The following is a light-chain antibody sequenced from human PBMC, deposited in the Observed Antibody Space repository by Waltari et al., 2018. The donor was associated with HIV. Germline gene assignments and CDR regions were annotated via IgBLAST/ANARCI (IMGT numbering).Light chain of an antibody. CDR2: EVS. Sequence: QSVLTQPASVSGSPGQSITISSTGTTSAVGDYNYVSWYQQPPGKAPKLMLYEVSNRPSGVSIRCSGSKSGNTASLTISGLQTEDEADYYCSSYTTRNTRVFGTGTKVTVL. CDR3: SSYTTRNTRV. CDR1: TSAVGDYNY. J-gene: IGLJ1*01. V-gene: IGLV2-14*01.